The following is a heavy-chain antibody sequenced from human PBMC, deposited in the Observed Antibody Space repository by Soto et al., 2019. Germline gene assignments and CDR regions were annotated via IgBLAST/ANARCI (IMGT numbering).Heavy chain of an antibody. CDR3: ARVGGEGYYDSSGYYLLYSSDY. CDR2: MNPNSGNT. CDR1: GYTFTSYD. V-gene: IGHV1-8*01. Sequence: GASVKVSCKASGYTFTSYDINWVRQATGQGLEWMGWMNPNSGNTGYAQKFQGRVTMTRNTSISTAYMELSSLRSEDTAVYYCARVGGEGYYDSSGYYLLYSSDYWGQGTLVTLSS. D-gene: IGHD3-22*01. J-gene: IGHJ4*02.